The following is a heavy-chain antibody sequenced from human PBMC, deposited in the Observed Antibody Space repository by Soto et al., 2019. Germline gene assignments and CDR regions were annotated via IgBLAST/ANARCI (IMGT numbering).Heavy chain of an antibody. D-gene: IGHD5-12*01. CDR1: GFTISTYS. Sequence: GSLRLSCAASGFTISTYSITWVRQTPAKGLEWVSGISVTGDTTFYADSVKGRFTISRDNSKNTVYLQMHSLRVEDTAVYYCAKWSGYGDLWGQGTLVTVSS. J-gene: IGHJ4*02. CDR3: AKWSGYGDL. V-gene: IGHV3-23*01. CDR2: ISVTGDTT.